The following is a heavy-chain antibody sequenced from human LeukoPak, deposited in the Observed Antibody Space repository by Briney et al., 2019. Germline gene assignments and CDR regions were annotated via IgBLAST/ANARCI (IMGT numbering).Heavy chain of an antibody. CDR1: GFTFSNYA. Sequence: GGSLRLSCAASGFTFSNYAMSWVRQAPGKGLEWVSAITGSGDRTYYADSVKGRPTISRDNSKSTLYLQLNSLRDEDTAIYYCAKDRAGTTWDEAFDIWGQGTMVTVSS. D-gene: IGHD1-7*01. J-gene: IGHJ3*02. CDR2: ITGSGDRT. CDR3: AKDRAGTTWDEAFDI. V-gene: IGHV3-23*01.